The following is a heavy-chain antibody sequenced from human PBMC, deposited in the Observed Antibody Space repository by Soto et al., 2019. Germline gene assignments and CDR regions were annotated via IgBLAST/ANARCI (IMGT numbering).Heavy chain of an antibody. CDR1: GYTFSGFY. D-gene: IGHD6-19*01. V-gene: IGHV1-2*02. J-gene: IGHJ4*02. CDR3: ASAAVTGTAGLDF. CDR2: INPNSGGT. Sequence: ASVKVSCKASGYTFSGFYMHWVRQAPGQGLEWMGWINPNSGGTKSAEKFQGRVTMTRDTSISTAYMELSRLTSDDTAVYYCASAAVTGTAGLDFWGQGTQVTVSA.